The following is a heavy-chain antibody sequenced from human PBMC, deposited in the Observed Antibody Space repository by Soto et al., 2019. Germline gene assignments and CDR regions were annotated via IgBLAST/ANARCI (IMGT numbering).Heavy chain of an antibody. J-gene: IGHJ4*02. V-gene: IGHV1-18*01. D-gene: IGHD2-15*01. Sequence: ASVKVSCKASGYTFTSYGISWVRQAPGQGLEWMGWISAYNGNTNYAQKLQGRVTMTRDTSTSTVYMELSSLRSEDTAVYYCARVYCSGGRCYGIDYWGQGTLVTVSS. CDR3: ARVYCSGGRCYGIDY. CDR2: ISAYNGNT. CDR1: GYTFTSYG.